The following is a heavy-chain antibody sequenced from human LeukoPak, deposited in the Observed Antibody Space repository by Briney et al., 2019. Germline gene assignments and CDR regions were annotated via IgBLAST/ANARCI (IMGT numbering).Heavy chain of an antibody. D-gene: IGHD3-10*01. CDR3: AREQVRWFGEYYYYYYGMDV. J-gene: IGHJ6*02. CDR2: INPNSGGT. V-gene: IGHV1-2*06. Sequence: ASVKVSCEASGYTFTGYYMHWVRQAPGQGLEWMGRINPNSGGTNYAQKFQGRVTMTRDTSISTAYMELSRLRSDDTAVYYCAREQVRWFGEYYYYYYGMDVWGQGTTVTVSS. CDR1: GYTFTGYY.